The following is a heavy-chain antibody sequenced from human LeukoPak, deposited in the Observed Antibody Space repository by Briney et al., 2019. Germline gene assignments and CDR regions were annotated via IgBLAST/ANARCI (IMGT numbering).Heavy chain of an antibody. V-gene: IGHV4-34*01. J-gene: IGHJ3*02. CDR3: ARAVTMIVVPRRAFDI. Sequence: SETLSLTCAVYGGSFSGYYWSWIRQPPGKGLEWIGEINHSGSTNYNPSLKSRVTISVDTSKNQFSLKLSSVTAADTAVYYCARAVTMIVVPRRAFDIWGQGTMVTASS. D-gene: IGHD3-22*01. CDR2: INHSGST. CDR1: GGSFSGYY.